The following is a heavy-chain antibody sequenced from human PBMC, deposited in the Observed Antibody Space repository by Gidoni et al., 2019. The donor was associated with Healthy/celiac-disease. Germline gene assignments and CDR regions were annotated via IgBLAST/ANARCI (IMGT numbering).Heavy chain of an antibody. V-gene: IGHV3-43*01. D-gene: IGHD2-2*01. Sequence: EVQLVESGGVVVQPGGSLRLSCAASGFTFVAYTMPWVRTPPGKGLEWVSLISWDGGSTYYADSVKGRFTISRDNSKNSLYLQMNSLRTEDTALYYCAKADRGIVVVPAARGHYYYYMDVWGKGTTVTVSS. CDR1: GFTFVAYT. J-gene: IGHJ6*03. CDR3: AKADRGIVVVPAARGHYYYYMDV. CDR2: ISWDGGST.